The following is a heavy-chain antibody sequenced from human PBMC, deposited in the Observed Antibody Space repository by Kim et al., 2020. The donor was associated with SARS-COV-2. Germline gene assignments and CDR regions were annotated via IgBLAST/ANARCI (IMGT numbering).Heavy chain of an antibody. D-gene: IGHD6-13*01. CDR2: LNQDGTDK. CDR1: GFTFSSYW. J-gene: IGHJ4*02. V-gene: IGHV3-7*01. CDR3: ARGGSYSFEY. Sequence: GGSLRLSCTASGFTFSSYWMRWVRQAPGKVLEWVADLNQDGTDKHYVDSVKGRFTISRDNAKNPLFLQMNSLRAEDTAVYYCARGGSYSFEYWGQGTLVTVSS.